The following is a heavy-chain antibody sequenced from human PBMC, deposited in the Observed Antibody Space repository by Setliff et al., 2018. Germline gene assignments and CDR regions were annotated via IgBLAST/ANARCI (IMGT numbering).Heavy chain of an antibody. J-gene: IGHJ3*02. CDR3: ARRETYYNFWSGYYAYWGLAAFDI. Sequence: PSETLSLTCTVSGGSISSGSYYWSWIRQPAGKGLEWIGHIYTSGSTNYNPSLKSRVTISVDTSKNQFSLKLSSVTAADTAVYYCARRETYYNFWSGYYAYWGLAAFDIWGQGTMVTVSS. CDR2: IYTSGST. CDR1: GGSISSGSYY. D-gene: IGHD3-3*01. V-gene: IGHV4-61*09.